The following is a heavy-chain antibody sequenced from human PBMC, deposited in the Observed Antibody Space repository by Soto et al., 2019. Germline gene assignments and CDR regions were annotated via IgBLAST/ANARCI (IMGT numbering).Heavy chain of an antibody. CDR3: ARAHYGDYGYGMDV. J-gene: IGHJ6*02. Sequence: QLQLQESGSGLVKPSQTLSLTCAVSGGSISSGGYSWSWIGQPPGKGLEWVGYIYHGGYTYYNPSLKSRVTITAXRXQNQFSLKLSSVTAADTAVYYCARAHYGDYGYGMDVWGQGTTVTVSS. V-gene: IGHV4-30-2*01. CDR1: GGSISSGGYS. CDR2: IYHGGYT. D-gene: IGHD4-17*01.